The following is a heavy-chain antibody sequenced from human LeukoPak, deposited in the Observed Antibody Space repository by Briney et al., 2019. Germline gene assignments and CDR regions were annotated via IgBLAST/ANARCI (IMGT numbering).Heavy chain of an antibody. D-gene: IGHD3-22*01. Sequence: ASVKVSCKASGYTFTSYFMHWVRQAPGQGLEWMGIINPSGGSTSYAQKFQGRVTMTRDTSTSTVYMELSSLRSEDTAVYYCARYYYDSSGYYYSDYWGQGTLVTVSS. CDR3: ARYYYDSSGYYYSDY. V-gene: IGHV1-46*01. J-gene: IGHJ4*02. CDR1: GYTFTSYF. CDR2: INPSGGST.